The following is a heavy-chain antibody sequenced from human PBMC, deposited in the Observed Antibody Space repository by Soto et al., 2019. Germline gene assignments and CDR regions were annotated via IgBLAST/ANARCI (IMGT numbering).Heavy chain of an antibody. Sequence: SETLSHTCAVYVATFCGYSWTWLRQDHGKGLEWIGEINHSGGTNYNSSLKSRVIISVDTSKNQFSLILYSVTAADTAVYYCARDRQYYHFWSGYQNEGPYGMDVWGLWTTGT. J-gene: IGHJ6*02. CDR2: INHSGGT. V-gene: IGHV4-34*01. CDR3: ARDRQYYHFWSGYQNEGPYGMDV. D-gene: IGHD3-3*02. CDR1: VATFCGYS.